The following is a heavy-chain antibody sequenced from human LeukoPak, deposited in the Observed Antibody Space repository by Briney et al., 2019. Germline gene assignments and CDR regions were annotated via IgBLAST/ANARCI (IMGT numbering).Heavy chain of an antibody. J-gene: IGHJ6*03. V-gene: IGHV4-4*09. CDR1: GGSISSYY. Sequence: SETLSLTCTVSGGSISSYYWSWIRQPPGKGLEWIGYIYTSGSTNYNPSLKSRVTISVDTSKNQFSLKLSPVTAADTAVYYCARHHVGYCSSTSCLSYYYYYMDVWGKGTTATVSS. CDR3: ARHHVGYCSSTSCLSYYYYYMDV. D-gene: IGHD2-2*01. CDR2: IYTSGST.